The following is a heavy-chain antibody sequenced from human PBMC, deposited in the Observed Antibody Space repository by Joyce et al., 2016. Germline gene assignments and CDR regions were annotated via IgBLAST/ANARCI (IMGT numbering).Heavy chain of an antibody. Sequence: QVQLQQWGAGLLKPSETLSLTCGFYGASFTPYPYWFSWIRQSPEKGREWLGEIHYTGATNYNPSFKSRVTLSVDTSKSQFVLKVTSMTAADTAVYYCARGTDYVWVSPWGQGTLVTVSS. CDR2: IHYTGAT. J-gene: IGHJ4*02. CDR3: ARGTDYVWVSP. V-gene: IGHV4-34*02. CDR1: GASFTPYPYW. D-gene: IGHD3-16*01.